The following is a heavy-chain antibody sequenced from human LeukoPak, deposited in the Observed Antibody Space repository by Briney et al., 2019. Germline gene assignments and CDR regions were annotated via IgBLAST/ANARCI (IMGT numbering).Heavy chain of an antibody. J-gene: IGHJ6*02. CDR2: ISGSGGST. D-gene: IGHD4-17*01. Sequence: GGSLRLSCAASGFTFSSHAMSWVRQAPGKGLEWVSSISGSGGSTYYADSVKGRFTISRDSSKNTLFLQMNSLRAEDTAVYYCAKITTNTVTTKGYYYNGVDVWGQGTTVTVSS. V-gene: IGHV3-23*01. CDR3: AKITTNTVTTKGYYYNGVDV. CDR1: GFTFSSHA.